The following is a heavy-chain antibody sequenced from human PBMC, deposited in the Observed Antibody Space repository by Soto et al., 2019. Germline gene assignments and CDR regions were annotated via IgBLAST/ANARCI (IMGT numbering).Heavy chain of an antibody. CDR2: ISGSGGST. J-gene: IGHJ6*02. D-gene: IGHD5-12*01. V-gene: IGHV3-23*01. CDR3: AKDSGYEREYYYYGMDV. CDR1: GFTFSSYA. Sequence: PGGSLRLSCAASGFTFSSYAMSWVRQAPGKGLEWVSAISGSGGSTYYADSVKGRFTISRDNSKNTLYLQMNSLRAEDTAVYYCAKDSGYEREYYYYGMDVWGPGTTVTSP.